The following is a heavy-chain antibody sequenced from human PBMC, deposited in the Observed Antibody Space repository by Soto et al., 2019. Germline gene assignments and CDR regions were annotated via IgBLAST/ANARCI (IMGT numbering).Heavy chain of an antibody. J-gene: IGHJ5*02. CDR2: IYYGGST. CDR1: GGSISSGGYY. Sequence: QVQLQESGPGLVKPSQTLSLTCTVSGGSISSGGYYWSWIRQHPGKGLEWIGYIYYGGSTYYDPFLHCRFTISVDTSNNQFSLKLTFVTAASSGVYYCASCISRCYCSGCSCLNWFDPWGQGTLVTVSS. CDR3: ASCISRCYCSGCSCLNWFDP. D-gene: IGHD2-15*01. V-gene: IGHV4-31*03.